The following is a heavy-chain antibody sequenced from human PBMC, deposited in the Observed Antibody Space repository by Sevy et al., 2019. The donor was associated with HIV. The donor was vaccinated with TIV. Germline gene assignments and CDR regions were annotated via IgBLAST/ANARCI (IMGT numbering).Heavy chain of an antibody. CDR1: GGSISSSSYY. Sequence: SETLSLTCTVSGGSISSSSYYWGWIRQPPGKGLEWIGSIYYSGSTYYHPSLKSRVTISVDTSKNQFSLKLSSVTAADTAVYYCARREFRGVISWGQGTLVTVSS. D-gene: IGHD3-10*01. J-gene: IGHJ5*02. CDR2: IYYSGST. CDR3: ARREFRGVIS. V-gene: IGHV4-39*01.